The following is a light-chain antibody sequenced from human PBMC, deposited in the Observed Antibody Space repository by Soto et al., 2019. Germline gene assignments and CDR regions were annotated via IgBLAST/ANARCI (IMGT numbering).Light chain of an antibody. V-gene: IGKV3-20*01. CDR2: GSS. CDR1: QSVTSSY. CDR3: QQYGDSLLT. J-gene: IGKJ4*01. Sequence: EIVLTQSPGTLSLSPGERATLSCRASQSVTSSYLAWYQRKPGQAPRLLIYGSSSRATGIPDRFSGSGSGKDFSLTISRLEPEDFEVYYCQQYGDSLLTFGGGTRVEMK.